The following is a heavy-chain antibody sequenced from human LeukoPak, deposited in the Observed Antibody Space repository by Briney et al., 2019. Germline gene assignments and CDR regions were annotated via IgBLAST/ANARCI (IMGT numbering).Heavy chain of an antibody. CDR1: GFTFSSYA. CDR2: ISGSGGST. J-gene: IGHJ4*02. Sequence: GGSLRLSCEASGFTFSSYAMSWVRQAPGKGLEWVSAISGSGGSTYYADSVKGRFTISRDNSKNTLYLQMNSLRAEDTAVYYCAKTVAGGFILRFLYFDYWGQGTLVTVSS. D-gene: IGHD3-3*01. CDR3: AKTVAGGFILRFLYFDY. V-gene: IGHV3-23*01.